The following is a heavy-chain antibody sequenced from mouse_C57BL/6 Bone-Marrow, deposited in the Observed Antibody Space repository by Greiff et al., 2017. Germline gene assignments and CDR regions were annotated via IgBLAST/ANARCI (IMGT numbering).Heavy chain of an antibody. Sequence: EVQVVESGGGLVQPGESLKLSCESTEYEFPSYDMYWVRKTPEKRLELVAAINSDGGSTYYPDTMERRFIISKDNTKKTLYLQMSSLRSEDTAFYYCARQSTTVPFAYWGQGTLVTVSA. D-gene: IGHD1-1*01. CDR3: ARQSTTVPFAY. V-gene: IGHV5-2*01. J-gene: IGHJ3*01. CDR1: EYEFPSYD. CDR2: INSDGGST.